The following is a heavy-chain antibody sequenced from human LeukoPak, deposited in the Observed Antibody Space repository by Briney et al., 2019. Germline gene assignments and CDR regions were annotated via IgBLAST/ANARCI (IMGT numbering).Heavy chain of an antibody. V-gene: IGHV1-18*01. CDR1: GYTFTSYG. J-gene: IGHJ5*02. CDR2: ISAYNGNT. Sequence: ASVKVSCKASGYTFTSYGISWVRQAPGQGLEWMGWISAYNGNTNYAQKLPGRVTMTTDTSTSTAYMELRSLRSDDTAVYYCARKVPFLSSGYRDNWFDPWGQGTLVTVSS. D-gene: IGHD3-22*01. CDR3: ARKVPFLSSGYRDNWFDP.